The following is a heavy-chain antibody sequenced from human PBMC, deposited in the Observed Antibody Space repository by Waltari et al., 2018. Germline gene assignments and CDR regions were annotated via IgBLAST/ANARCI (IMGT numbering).Heavy chain of an antibody. D-gene: IGHD1-1*01. V-gene: IGHV5-51*01. CDR2: IYPSDSDT. Sequence: EVNLVHPGAEQKRPGACPKIPCMGSGSNVPSKWSAWVRQMPGKGLEWVGMIYPSDSDTRYSQSFQGQVTISADKSISTAHLQWSSLKASDNAMYYCARGASGIGTDLDHWGQGTLVTVSS. CDR1: GSNVPSKW. J-gene: IGHJ4*02. CDR3: ARGASGIGTDLDH.